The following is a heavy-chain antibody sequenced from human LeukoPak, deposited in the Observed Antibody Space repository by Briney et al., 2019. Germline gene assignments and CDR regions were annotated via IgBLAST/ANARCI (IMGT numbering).Heavy chain of an antibody. Sequence: GGSPRLSCAASGFTFNSYWMHWVRQAPGKGLVWVSRINSDGSGTSDADFVKGRFTIYRDNSKNTLHLLMNSLRAEDTAVYFCARSKPPAVKDYYGLDVWGQGTTVTVSS. V-gene: IGHV3-74*01. J-gene: IGHJ6*02. D-gene: IGHD6-13*01. CDR1: GFTFNSYW. CDR3: ARSKPPAVKDYYGLDV. CDR2: INSDGSGT.